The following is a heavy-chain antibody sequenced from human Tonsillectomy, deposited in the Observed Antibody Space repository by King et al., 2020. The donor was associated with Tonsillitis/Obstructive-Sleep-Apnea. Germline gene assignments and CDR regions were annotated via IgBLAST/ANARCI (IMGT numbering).Heavy chain of an antibody. J-gene: IGHJ3*02. CDR2: ISSSSSYT. D-gene: IGHD4-23*01. CDR1: GFTFSDYY. Sequence: VQLVESGGGLVKPGGSLRLSCAASGFTFSDYYMSWLRQAPGKGLEWVSYISSSSSYTNYADSVKGRFTISRDNAKNSLYLQMNSLRAEDTAVYYCARERDIGSGNCDAFDIWGQGTMVTVSS. V-gene: IGHV3-11*06. CDR3: ARERDIGSGNCDAFDI.